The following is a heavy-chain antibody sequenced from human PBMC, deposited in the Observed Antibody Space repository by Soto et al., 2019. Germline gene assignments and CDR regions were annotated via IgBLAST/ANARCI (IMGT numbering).Heavy chain of an antibody. CDR3: ARIAVAGTDYYYYRMDV. V-gene: IGHV6-1*01. D-gene: IGHD6-19*01. CDR2: TYYRSKWYN. Sequence: SQTLSLTCAISGDSVSSNSAAWNWIRQSPSRGLEWLGRTYYRSKWYNDYAVSVKSRITINPDTSKNQFSLQLNSVTPEDTAVYYCARIAVAGTDYYYYRMDVWGQGTTVTVSS. J-gene: IGHJ6*02. CDR1: GDSVSSNSAA.